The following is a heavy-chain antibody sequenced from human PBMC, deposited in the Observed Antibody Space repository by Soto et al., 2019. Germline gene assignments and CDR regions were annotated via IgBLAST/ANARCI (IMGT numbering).Heavy chain of an antibody. CDR1: GFTFSSYA. CDR2: ISGSGGST. D-gene: IGHD1-26*01. Sequence: GESLKISCAASGFTFSSYAMSWVRQAPGKGLEWVSAISGSGGSTYYADSVKGRFTISRDNSKNTLYLQMNSLRAEDTAVYYCAKDWLLGGSYYENVEELYGMDVWGQGTTVTVSS. V-gene: IGHV3-23*01. J-gene: IGHJ6*02. CDR3: AKDWLLGGSYYENVEELYGMDV.